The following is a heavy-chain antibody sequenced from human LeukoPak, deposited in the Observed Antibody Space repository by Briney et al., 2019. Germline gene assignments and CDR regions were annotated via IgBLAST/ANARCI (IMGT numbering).Heavy chain of an antibody. V-gene: IGHV1-3*01. CDR2: INAGNGNT. CDR1: GYTFTSYA. Sequence: ASVKVSCKASGYTFTSYAMHWVRQAPGQRLEWMGWINAGNGNTKYSQKFQGRVTITRDTSASTAYMELSSLRSEDTAVYYCANLAGVVAGLDPWGQGTLVTVSS. D-gene: IGHD6-19*01. J-gene: IGHJ5*02. CDR3: ANLAGVVAGLDP.